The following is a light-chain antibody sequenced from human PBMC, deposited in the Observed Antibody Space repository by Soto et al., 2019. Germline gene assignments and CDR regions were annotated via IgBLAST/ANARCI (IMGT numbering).Light chain of an antibody. CDR1: QSLLHSNGYNY. Sequence: DIVMTQSPLSLPVTPGEPASISCRSSQSLLHSNGYNYLDWYLQKPGQSPQLLIYLGSNRASGVPDRFSGSGSGTDFTLKISRVEAEDVGVYYCMQGTHRPPKFGQGTKV. V-gene: IGKV2-28*01. CDR2: LGS. CDR3: MQGTHRPPK. J-gene: IGKJ1*01.